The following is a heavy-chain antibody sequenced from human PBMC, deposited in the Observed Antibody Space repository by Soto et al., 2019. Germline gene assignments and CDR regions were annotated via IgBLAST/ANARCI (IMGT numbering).Heavy chain of an antibody. CDR1: GFTFDDYA. V-gene: IGHV3-43*02. J-gene: IGHJ1*01. CDR3: AKDTPRGGYYDEYFQH. CDR2: ISGDGGST. Sequence: GGSLRLSCAASGFTFDDYAMHWVRQAPGKGPEWVSLISGDGGSTYYADSVKGRFTISRDNSKNSLYLQMNSLRTEDTALYYCAKDTPRGGYYDEYFQHWGQGTLVTVSS. D-gene: IGHD3-10*01.